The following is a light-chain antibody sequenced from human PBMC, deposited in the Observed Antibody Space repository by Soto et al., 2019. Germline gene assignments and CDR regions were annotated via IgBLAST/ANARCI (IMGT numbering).Light chain of an antibody. Sequence: QLVLTQSPSASASLGASVKLTCTLSSGHSSYGIAWHQQQPEKGPRFLMKVNSDGGHNKGDGIPDRFSGSSSGAERYLTISSLHSDDEADYYCQTWGAGIQVFGGGTKVTVL. V-gene: IGLV4-69*01. CDR1: SGHSSYG. CDR2: VNSDGGH. J-gene: IGLJ3*02. CDR3: QTWGAGIQV.